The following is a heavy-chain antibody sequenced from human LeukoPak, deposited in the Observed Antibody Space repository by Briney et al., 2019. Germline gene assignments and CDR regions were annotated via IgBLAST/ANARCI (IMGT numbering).Heavy chain of an antibody. CDR1: GGSISSSSYY. J-gene: IGHJ6*02. CDR3: AREAVVITTTYYYYGMDV. Sequence: SETLSLTCTVSGGSISSSSYYWGWIRQPPGKGLEWIGSIYYSGSTYYNPSLKSRVTISVDTSKNQFSLKLSSVTAADTAVYYCAREAVVITTTYYYYGMDVWGQGTTVTVSS. CDR2: IYYSGST. D-gene: IGHD6-19*01. V-gene: IGHV4-39*07.